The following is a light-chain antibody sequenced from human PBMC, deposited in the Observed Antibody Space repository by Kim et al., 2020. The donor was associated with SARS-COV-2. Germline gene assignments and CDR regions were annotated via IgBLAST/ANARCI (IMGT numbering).Light chain of an antibody. V-gene: IGKV3-20*01. CDR1: QSVSDNS. Sequence: SPGQRATRSCRASQSVSDNSLAWYQQRPGQAPRLLIYGASRRATGIADRFSGTGSGTDFTLTISRLEPEDFAVYHCQQYGSSEVTFGGGTKVDIK. CDR2: GAS. J-gene: IGKJ4*01. CDR3: QQYGSSEVT.